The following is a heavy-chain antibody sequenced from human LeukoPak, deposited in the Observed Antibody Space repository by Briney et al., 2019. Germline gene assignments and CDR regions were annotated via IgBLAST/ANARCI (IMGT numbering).Heavy chain of an antibody. D-gene: IGHD3-10*01. CDR3: ARRFHMTYGCFDY. J-gene: IGHJ4*02. Sequence: GGSLRLSCAPSVFSFSYYEVDWVRQARGKGLGWVSSINTDGSTTYEEDSMKRRFTISRDNANTAPYLQMHSLRAEDTAIYYCARRFHMTYGCFDYWGQGTLVTVSS. CDR2: INTDGSTT. V-gene: IGHV3-48*03. CDR1: VFSFSYYE.